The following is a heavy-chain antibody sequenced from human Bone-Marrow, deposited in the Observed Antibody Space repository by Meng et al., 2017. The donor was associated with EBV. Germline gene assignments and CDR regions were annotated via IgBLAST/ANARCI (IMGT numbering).Heavy chain of an antibody. J-gene: IGHJ4*02. CDR2: INSDGSST. Sequence: EVQLVESGGGVVQPGGSLRVSCAASGSPFSSYWMHWVRQAPGKGLVWVSRINSDGSSTSYADSVKGRFTISRDNAKNTLYLQMNSLRAEDTAVYYCARGGPVYCGGDCYSWPFDYCGQGTLVTVSS. V-gene: IGHV3-74*01. CDR3: ARGGPVYCGGDCYSWPFDY. CDR1: GSPFSSYW. D-gene: IGHD2-21*01.